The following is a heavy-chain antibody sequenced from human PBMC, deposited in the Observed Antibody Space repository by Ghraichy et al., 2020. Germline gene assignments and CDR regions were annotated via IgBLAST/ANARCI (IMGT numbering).Heavy chain of an antibody. CDR1: GFTFSNYW. CDR3: AREKAASSGNYFYYYGMHV. J-gene: IGHJ6*02. V-gene: IGHV3-7*01. D-gene: IGHD3-22*01. Sequence: GGSLRLSCAASGFTFSNYWMSWVRQAPGKGLEWVANIKQDGSEIHYVDSLKGRFTISRDNAKNSLFLQMNSLRAEDTGVYSCAREKAASSGNYFYYYGMHVWGQGTTVTVSS. CDR2: IKQDGSEI.